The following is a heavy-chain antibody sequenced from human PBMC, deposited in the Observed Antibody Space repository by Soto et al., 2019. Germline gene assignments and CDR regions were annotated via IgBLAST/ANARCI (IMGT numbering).Heavy chain of an antibody. V-gene: IGHV5-10-1*01. CDR1: GYSFTSYW. J-gene: IGHJ4*02. CDR3: ARLQASAGYNDPTFDY. D-gene: IGHD6-13*01. Sequence: EVQLVQAGAEVKKPGESLRISCKGSGYSFTSYWISWLRQMPGKGLVWMGRIDPSDSYTNYSPSFQGHVTISADKSMSPSYLQWSNLKASDTAMHYCARLQASAGYNDPTFDYWGKGSLVTVSS. CDR2: IDPSDSYT.